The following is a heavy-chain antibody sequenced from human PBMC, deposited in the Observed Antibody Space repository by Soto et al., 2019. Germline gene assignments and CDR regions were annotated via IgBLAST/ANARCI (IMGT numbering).Heavy chain of an antibody. V-gene: IGHV3-11*05. CDR3: ARDRGAVTGQYFDY. CDR1: GFTFSAVY. Sequence: QVQLEESGGGLVKPGGSLRLSCAASGFTFSAVYMSWIRQAPNKGLEYISYIRSSGTSANYADPVKGRFTISRDNAKNSLYLQMNSLRAEDTAVYYCARDRGAVTGQYFDYWGQGALVTVSS. J-gene: IGHJ4*02. CDR2: IRSSGTSA. D-gene: IGHD6-19*01.